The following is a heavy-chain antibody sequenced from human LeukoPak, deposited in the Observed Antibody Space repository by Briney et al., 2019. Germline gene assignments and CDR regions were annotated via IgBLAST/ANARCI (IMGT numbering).Heavy chain of an antibody. J-gene: IGHJ4*02. D-gene: IGHD3-10*01. V-gene: IGHV1-24*01. CDR2: FDPEDGET. Sequence: ASVKVSCKVSGYTLTELSMHWVRQAPGKGLEWMGGFDPEDGETIYAQKFHGRVIMTEDTSTDTAYMELSRLTSDDTDVYYCATSQVVRGVIDMAPFDYWGQGTLVTVSS. CDR3: ATSQVVRGVIDMAPFDY. CDR1: GYTLTELS.